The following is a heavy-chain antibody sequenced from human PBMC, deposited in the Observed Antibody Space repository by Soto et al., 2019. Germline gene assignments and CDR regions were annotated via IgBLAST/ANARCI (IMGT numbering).Heavy chain of an antibody. CDR1: GGSISGSYYY. V-gene: IGHV4-39*01. J-gene: IGHJ4*02. CDR3: ATSQKGYNWNYFDH. D-gene: IGHD1-20*01. Sequence: QLQLQESCPGLVKPSETLSLTCAVSGGSISGSYYYWAWLRQSPGKGPEWIGSVFYTGFTSYNPSLESRVSVSVYTSKSQFSLKLSAVTAADTAVYYCATSQKGYNWNYFDHWGQGALVTVSS. CDR2: VFYTGFT.